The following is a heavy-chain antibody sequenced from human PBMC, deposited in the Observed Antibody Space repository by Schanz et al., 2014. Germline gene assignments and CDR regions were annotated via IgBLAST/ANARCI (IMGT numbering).Heavy chain of an antibody. CDR1: GYTFTSYG. J-gene: IGHJ4*02. D-gene: IGHD1-26*01. V-gene: IGHV1-18*01. CDR2: INGYNAHT. Sequence: QVQLVQSGSELKKPGASVKVSCKASGYTFTSYGISWVRQAPGQGLEWMGWINGYNAHTNYAQKFQGRVTMTTDTSTSTVYMELRSLRSDDTAVYYCARDRDQWDGNFCDFWGQGTLVTVSS. CDR3: ARDRDQWDGNFCDF.